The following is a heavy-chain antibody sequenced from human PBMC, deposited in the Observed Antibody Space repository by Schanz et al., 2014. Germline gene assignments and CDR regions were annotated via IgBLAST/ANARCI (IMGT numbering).Heavy chain of an antibody. CDR1: GFTFSNHG. V-gene: IGHV3-33*03. CDR2: IWYDGSNE. CDR3: AKVAPAATYLDS. J-gene: IGHJ4*02. D-gene: IGHD2-2*01. Sequence: QVQLVESGGGVVQPGRSLRLSCAASGFTFSNHGMHWVRQSPGKGLEWVALIWYDGSNEYYADSVKGRFTISRDNAKISLFLQMNSLSAEDTAVYYCAKVAPAATYLDSWGLGTLVTVSS.